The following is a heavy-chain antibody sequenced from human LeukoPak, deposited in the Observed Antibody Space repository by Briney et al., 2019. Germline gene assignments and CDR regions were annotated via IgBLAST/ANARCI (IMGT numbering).Heavy chain of an antibody. Sequence: SETLSLTCTVSGGSISSGDYYWSWIRQPPGKGLEWIGYIYYSGSTYYNPSLKSRVTISVDTSKNQFSLKLSSVPAADTAVYYCARVHDSSGYYPLNYWGQGTLVTVSS. V-gene: IGHV4-30-4*01. CDR3: ARVHDSSGYYPLNY. J-gene: IGHJ4*02. CDR1: GGSISSGDYY. D-gene: IGHD3-22*01. CDR2: IYYSGST.